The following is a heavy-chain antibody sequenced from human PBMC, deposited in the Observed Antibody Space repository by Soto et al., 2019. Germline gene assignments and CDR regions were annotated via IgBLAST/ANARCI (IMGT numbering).Heavy chain of an antibody. J-gene: IGHJ6*02. CDR1: GGTFSSYA. CDR2: IIPIFGTA. V-gene: IGHV1-69*01. D-gene: IGHD2-21*02. Sequence: QVQLVQSGAEVKKPGSSLKVSCKASGGTFSSYAISWVRQAPGQGLEWMGGIIPIFGTANYAQKFQGRVTITADESTSTSYMELSSLRSEDTAVYYCARAYCAGDCYSTVLNYYYYGMDVWGQGTTVTVSS. CDR3: ARAYCAGDCYSTVLNYYYYGMDV.